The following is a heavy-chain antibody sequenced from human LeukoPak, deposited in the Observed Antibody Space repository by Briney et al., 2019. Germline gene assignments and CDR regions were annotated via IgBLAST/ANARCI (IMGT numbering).Heavy chain of an antibody. CDR2: IGGSGSGGKT. J-gene: IGHJ4*02. V-gene: IGHV3-23*01. Sequence: GGSLRLSCAASGFTFSSYVISWVRQAPGKGLEWISSIGGSGSGGKTYYADSVKGRFTISRDNSKNTLYLQMNSLRAEDTAVYYCAKDADTKWAPIDYWGQGTLVTVSS. D-gene: IGHD1-26*01. CDR1: GFTFSSYV. CDR3: AKDADTKWAPIDY.